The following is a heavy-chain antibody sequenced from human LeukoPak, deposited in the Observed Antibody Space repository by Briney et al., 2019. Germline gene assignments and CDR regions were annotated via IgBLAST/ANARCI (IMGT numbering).Heavy chain of an antibody. D-gene: IGHD4-17*01. CDR1: GFTFSDCY. V-gene: IGHV3-11*01. CDR2: ISSSGSTI. CDR3: ASRPSGDYPFFDY. J-gene: IGHJ4*02. Sequence: PGGSLRLSCAASGFTFSDCYMSWIRQAPGKGLEWVSYISSSGSTIYYADSVKGRFTISRDNAKNSLYLQMNSLRAEDTAVYYCASRPSGDYPFFDYWGQGTLVTVSS.